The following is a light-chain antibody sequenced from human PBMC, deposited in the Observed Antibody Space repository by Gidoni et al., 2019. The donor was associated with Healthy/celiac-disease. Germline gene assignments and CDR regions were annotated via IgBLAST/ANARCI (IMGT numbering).Light chain of an antibody. CDR2: DAS. V-gene: IGKV1-39*01. CDR1: QSISSY. Sequence: DIQMTQSPSSLSASVGDRVTITCRASQSISSYLNWDHQKPGKAPKLLIYDASSLQSGVPSRFSGSGSGTDFTLTISSLQPEDFATYYCQQSYSTPRTFGQGTKVEIK. J-gene: IGKJ1*01. CDR3: QQSYSTPRT.